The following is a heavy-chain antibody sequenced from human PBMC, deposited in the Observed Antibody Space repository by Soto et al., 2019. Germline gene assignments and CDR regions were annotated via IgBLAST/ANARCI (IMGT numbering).Heavy chain of an antibody. Sequence: SVKVSCKASGGTFSSYAISWVRQAPGQGIEWMGGIIPIFGTADYAQKFQGRVTITADESTSTAYMELSSLRSEDTAVYYCASHYDSSGYYYRGLDYWGQGTLVTVSS. CDR1: GGTFSSYA. V-gene: IGHV1-69*13. J-gene: IGHJ4*02. CDR2: IIPIFGTA. CDR3: ASHYDSSGYYYRGLDY. D-gene: IGHD3-22*01.